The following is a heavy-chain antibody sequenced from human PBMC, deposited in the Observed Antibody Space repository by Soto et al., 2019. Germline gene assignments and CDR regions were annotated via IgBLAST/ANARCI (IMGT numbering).Heavy chain of an antibody. CDR3: TTDPKYGTIFGVVINLDY. CDR1: GFTFSNAW. V-gene: IGHV3-15*01. J-gene: IGHJ4*02. Sequence: EGSLRLSCAASGFTFSNAWMSWVRQAPGKGLEWVGRIKSKTDGGTTDYAAPVKGRFTISRDDSKNTLYLQMNSLKTEDTAVYYCTTDPKYGTIFGVVINLDYWGQGTLVTVSS. D-gene: IGHD3-3*01. CDR2: IKSKTDGGTT.